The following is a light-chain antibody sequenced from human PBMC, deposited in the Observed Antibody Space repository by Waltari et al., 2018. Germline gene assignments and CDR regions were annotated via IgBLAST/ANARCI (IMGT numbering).Light chain of an antibody. V-gene: IGKV3-11*01. Sequence: EIVLTQSPATLSLSPVERSTLSCRASQSVSSYLAWYQQKPGQAPRLLIYESSNRATDIPARFSGSVSGTDFTHSISSLEPEDFACYYCQQRSNWPSGTFGPGPKVDI. CDR3: QQRSNWPSGT. CDR1: QSVSSY. CDR2: ESS. J-gene: IGKJ3*01.